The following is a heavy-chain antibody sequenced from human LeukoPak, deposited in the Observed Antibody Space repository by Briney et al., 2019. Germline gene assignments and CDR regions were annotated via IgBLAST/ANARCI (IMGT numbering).Heavy chain of an antibody. CDR3: VRVAVAGNWFDP. CDR1: GGSISTYY. Sequence: SETLSLTCTVSGGSISTYYWSWIRQPPGKGLEWIGYIYHTGSTNNNPSLRSRVTISVDTSKNQFSLKLSSVTAADTAVYYCVRVAVAGNWFDPWGQGTLVTVSS. J-gene: IGHJ5*02. V-gene: IGHV4-59*01. CDR2: IYHTGST. D-gene: IGHD6-19*01.